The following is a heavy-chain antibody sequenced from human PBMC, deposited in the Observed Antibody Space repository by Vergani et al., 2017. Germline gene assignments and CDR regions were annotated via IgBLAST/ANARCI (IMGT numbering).Heavy chain of an antibody. J-gene: IGHJ5*02. CDR1: GYTFTSYG. CDR3: ARDTDSSGYHIQFDP. Sequence: QVQLVQSGAEVKKPGASVKVSCKASGYTFTSYGISWVRQAPGQGLEWMGWISAYNGKTNYAQKLQGRVTMTTDTSTSTAYLELRSLRSDDTAVYYCARDTDSSGYHIQFDPWGQGTLVTVSS. D-gene: IGHD3-22*01. CDR2: ISAYNGKT. V-gene: IGHV1-18*01.